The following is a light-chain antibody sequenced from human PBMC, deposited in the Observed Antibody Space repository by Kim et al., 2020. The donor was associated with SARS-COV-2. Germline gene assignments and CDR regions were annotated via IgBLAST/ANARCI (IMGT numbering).Light chain of an antibody. Sequence: SPGERATLSCRASQSVSSSYLAWYQQKSGQAPRLLIYGASSRATGIPDRFSGSGSGTDFTLTIIRLEPEDFAVYYCQQYGSSPRTFGQGTKVDIK. CDR3: QQYGSSPRT. CDR2: GAS. CDR1: QSVSSSY. V-gene: IGKV3-20*01. J-gene: IGKJ1*01.